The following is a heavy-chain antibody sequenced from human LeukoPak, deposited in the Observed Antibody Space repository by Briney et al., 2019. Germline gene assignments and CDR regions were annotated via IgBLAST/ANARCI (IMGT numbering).Heavy chain of an antibody. D-gene: IGHD5-18*01. CDR1: GFTFSSYG. CDR2: IWYDGSNK. Sequence: GGSLRLSCAASGFTFSSYGMHWVRQAPGKGLEWVAVIWYDGSNKYYADSVKGRFTISRDNSKNTLYLQMNSLRAEDTAVYYCARDGYGLDTPMVSTNFDYWGQGTLVTVSS. CDR3: ARDGYGLDTPMVSTNFDY. V-gene: IGHV3-33*01. J-gene: IGHJ4*02.